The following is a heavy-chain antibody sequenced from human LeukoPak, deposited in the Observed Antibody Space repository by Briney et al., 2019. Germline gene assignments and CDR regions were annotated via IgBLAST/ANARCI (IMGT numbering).Heavy chain of an antibody. Sequence: SETLSLTCAVYGGSFSGYYWSWIRQPPGKGLEWIGEINHSGSTNYNPSLKSRVTISVDTSKNQFSLKLSSVTAADTAVYYCAREDRYGGIAVAGYYFDYWGQGILVTVSS. CDR1: GGSFSGYY. CDR2: INHSGST. J-gene: IGHJ4*02. D-gene: IGHD6-19*01. V-gene: IGHV4-34*01. CDR3: AREDRYGGIAVAGYYFDY.